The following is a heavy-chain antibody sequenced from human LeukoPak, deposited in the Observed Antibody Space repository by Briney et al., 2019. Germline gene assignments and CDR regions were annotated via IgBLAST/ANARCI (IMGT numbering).Heavy chain of an antibody. V-gene: IGHV3-30*03. CDR1: GFTFRSYA. Sequence: SLRLSCAASGFTFRSYAMHWVRQAPGKGLEWVAVISYDGSNKYYADSVKGRFTISRDNAKNSLYLQMNSLRTEDTAVYYCARAAAETGAFRDNWFDPWGQGTLVTVSS. CDR2: ISYDGSNK. J-gene: IGHJ5*02. D-gene: IGHD6-19*01. CDR3: ARAAAETGAFRDNWFDP.